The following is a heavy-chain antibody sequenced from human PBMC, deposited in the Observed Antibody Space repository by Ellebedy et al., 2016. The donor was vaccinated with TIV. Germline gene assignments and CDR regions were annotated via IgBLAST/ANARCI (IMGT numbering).Heavy chain of an antibody. J-gene: IGHJ5*02. V-gene: IGHV3-7*03. CDR1: GFKFDMYW. CDR2: INYDGSEK. CDR3: ARSNWLDP. Sequence: GESLKISCTASGFKFDMYWMTWVRQTPGKGLEWVANINYDGSEKYYVDSVKGRFTISSDIAKNSLYLQMNSLRVEDTAVYYCARSNWLDPWGPGTLVTVSS.